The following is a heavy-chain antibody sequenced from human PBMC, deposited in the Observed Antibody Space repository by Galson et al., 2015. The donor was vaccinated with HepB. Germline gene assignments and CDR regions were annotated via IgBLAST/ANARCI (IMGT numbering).Heavy chain of an antibody. V-gene: IGHV1-69*13. CDR2: IIPIFGTA. Sequence: SVKVSCKASGGTFSSYAISWVRRAPGQGLEWMGGIIPIFGTANYAQKFQGRVTITADESTSTAYMELSSLRSEDTAVYYCARAAPESTRFSSYYYSGMDVWGQGTTVTVSS. CDR3: ARAAPESTRFSSYYYSGMDV. D-gene: IGHD3-10*01. J-gene: IGHJ6*02. CDR1: GGTFSSYA.